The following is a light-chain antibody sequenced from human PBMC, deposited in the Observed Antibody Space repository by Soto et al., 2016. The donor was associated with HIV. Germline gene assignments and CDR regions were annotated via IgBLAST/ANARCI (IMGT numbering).Light chain of an antibody. CDR3: QQYDDYPYT. CDR2: KVS. CDR1: QSFSSW. Sequence: DIQMTQSPSTLSASIGDRVTITCRASQSFSSWLAWYQQKPGKAPKLLMSKVSILETGVPSRFSGSGSGTEFTLTISSLQPEDFATYYCQQYDDYPYTFGQGTKAGDQT. V-gene: IGKV1-5*03. J-gene: IGKJ2*01.